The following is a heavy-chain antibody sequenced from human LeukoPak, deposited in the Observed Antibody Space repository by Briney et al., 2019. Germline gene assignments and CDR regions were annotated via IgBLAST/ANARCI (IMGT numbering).Heavy chain of an antibody. CDR3: ARVILWFGELLVERAWFDP. CDR2: IRYDGSNK. J-gene: IGHJ5*02. CDR1: GFTFSSYG. V-gene: IGHV3-30*02. Sequence: GGSLRLSCAASGFTFSSYGMHWVRQAPGKGPEWVAFIRYDGSNKYYADSVKGRFTISRDNSKNTLYLQMNSLRADDTAVYYCARVILWFGELLVERAWFDPWGQGTLVTVSS. D-gene: IGHD3-10*01.